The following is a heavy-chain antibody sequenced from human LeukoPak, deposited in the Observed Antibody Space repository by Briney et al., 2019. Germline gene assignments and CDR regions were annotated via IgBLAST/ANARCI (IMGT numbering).Heavy chain of an antibody. Sequence: SETLSLTCAVYGGSFSGYYWSWIRQPPGKGLEWIGEINHSGSTNYNPSLKSRVTISVDTSKNQFSLKLSSVTAADTAVYYCARGGGPLRYFDWLSQGSYYYGMDVWGQGTTVTASS. J-gene: IGHJ6*02. D-gene: IGHD3-9*01. V-gene: IGHV4-34*01. CDR2: INHSGST. CDR3: ARGGGPLRYFDWLSQGSYYYGMDV. CDR1: GGSFSGYY.